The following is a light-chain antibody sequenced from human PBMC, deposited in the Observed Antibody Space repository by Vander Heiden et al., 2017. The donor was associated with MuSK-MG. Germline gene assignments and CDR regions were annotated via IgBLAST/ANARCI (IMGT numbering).Light chain of an antibody. Sequence: DLQITQSPSSLSASVGDRVTIPCRASQSVANFLNWYQQRPGKAPKLLIYAASSLQSGVPTRCSGSGSGTDFTLTISGLQPEDFATYYCQQSHVALTFGQGTKVEIK. CDR3: QQSHVALT. CDR1: QSVANF. CDR2: AAS. V-gene: IGKV1-39*01. J-gene: IGKJ1*01.